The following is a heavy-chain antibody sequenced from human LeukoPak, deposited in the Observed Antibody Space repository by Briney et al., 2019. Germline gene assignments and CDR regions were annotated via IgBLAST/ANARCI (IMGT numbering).Heavy chain of an antibody. J-gene: IGHJ4*02. CDR3: ARGTPLYVWGSWRPLLGVGYFDY. CDR1: GFTFSSYW. V-gene: IGHV3-7*03. D-gene: IGHD3-16*01. CDR2: IKQDGSEK. Sequence: QTGGSLRLSCAASGFTFSSYWMSWVRQAPGKGLEWVANIKQDGSEKYYVDSVKGRFTISRDNAKNSLCLQMNSLRAEDTAVYYCARGTPLYVWGSWRPLLGVGYFDYWGQGTLVTVSS.